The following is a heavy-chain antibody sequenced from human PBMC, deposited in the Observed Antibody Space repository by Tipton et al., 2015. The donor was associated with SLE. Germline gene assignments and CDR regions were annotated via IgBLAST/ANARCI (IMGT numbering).Heavy chain of an antibody. J-gene: IGHJ4*02. CDR1: GGSISSGGYS. CDR3: ARGSHAVAAFDY. Sequence: TLSLTCAVSGGSISSGGYSWTWIRQPPGKGLEWIGYIYTSGSTNYNPSLKSRATISMDTSGNKFSLNLNSVTAADTAMYYCARGSHAVAAFDYWGQGTLVTVSS. D-gene: IGHD6-19*01. V-gene: IGHV4-61*08. CDR2: IYTSGST.